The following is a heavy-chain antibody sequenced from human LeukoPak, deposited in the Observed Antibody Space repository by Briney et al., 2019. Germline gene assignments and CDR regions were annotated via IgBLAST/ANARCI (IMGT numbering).Heavy chain of an antibody. CDR1: GGSFSGYY. CDR2: INHSGST. CDR3: ARGTGAIVVVPAAKDYYMDV. J-gene: IGHJ6*03. D-gene: IGHD2-2*01. V-gene: IGHV4-34*01. Sequence: SETLSLTCAVYGGSFSGYYWSWIRQPPGKGLEWIGEINHSGSTNYNPSLKSRVTISVDTSKNQFSLKLGSVTAADTAVYYCARGTGAIVVVPAAKDYYMDVWGKGTTVTVSS.